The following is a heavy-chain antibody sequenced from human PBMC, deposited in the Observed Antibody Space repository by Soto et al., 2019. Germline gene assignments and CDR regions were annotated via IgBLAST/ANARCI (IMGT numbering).Heavy chain of an antibody. D-gene: IGHD3-22*01. CDR2: IKQEGSEK. CDR1: GFTFSSYW. CDR3: ARASLDGGWVLPHAFDI. Sequence: GGSLRLSCAASGFTFSSYWMSWVRQAPGKGLEWVAKIKQEGSEKYYVDSVKGRFTISRDNAKNSLSLQMNSLRAEDTAVYYCARASLDGGWVLPHAFDIWGQGTMVTVSS. J-gene: IGHJ3*02. V-gene: IGHV3-7*03.